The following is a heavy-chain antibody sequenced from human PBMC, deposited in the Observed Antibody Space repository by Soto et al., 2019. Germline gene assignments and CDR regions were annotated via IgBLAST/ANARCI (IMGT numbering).Heavy chain of an antibody. CDR2: VSPASGKT. V-gene: IGHV1-18*01. CDR1: GYNFRDYG. CDR3: AREIWSTSGPQNFFDD. D-gene: IGHD2-2*01. Sequence: QVQLVQSGAEVKNPGASVKVSCKATGYNFRDYGVIWAQQAPGQGLEWMGYVSPASGKTTYGQDLQGRVTLTTDTSTTTAYFELRSLRSDDTAVYYCAREIWSTSGPQNFFDDWGQGTLVTVSS. J-gene: IGHJ4*02.